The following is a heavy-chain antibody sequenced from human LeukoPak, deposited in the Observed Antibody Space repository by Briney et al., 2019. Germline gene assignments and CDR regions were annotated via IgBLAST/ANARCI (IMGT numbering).Heavy chain of an antibody. CDR3: ARGSGIAARWIDY. CDR2: IYYTGDT. D-gene: IGHD6-6*01. J-gene: IGHJ4*02. Sequence: SETLSLTCTVSGGSISSNYWSWLRQPPGKGLEWIAYIYYTGDTNYNPSLKSRVTISLDTSKNQLSLKLSSVTAADTAVYYCARGSGIAARWIDYWGQGTLVTVSS. CDR1: GGSISSNY. V-gene: IGHV4-59*12.